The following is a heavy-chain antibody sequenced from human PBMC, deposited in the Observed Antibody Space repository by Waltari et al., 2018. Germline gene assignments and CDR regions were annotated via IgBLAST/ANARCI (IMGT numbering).Heavy chain of an antibody. CDR1: GYSISSGYY. V-gene: IGHV4-38-2*01. CDR3: ARLAGYSSYFLAFDI. D-gene: IGHD6-19*01. J-gene: IGHJ3*02. Sequence: QVQLQESGPGLVKPSETLSLTCAVSGYSISSGYYWGWIRQPPGKGLEWIGSIYHSGSTYYNPSLKSRVTISVDTSKNQFSLKLSSVTAADTAVYYCARLAGYSSYFLAFDIWGQGTMVTVSS. CDR2: IYHSGST.